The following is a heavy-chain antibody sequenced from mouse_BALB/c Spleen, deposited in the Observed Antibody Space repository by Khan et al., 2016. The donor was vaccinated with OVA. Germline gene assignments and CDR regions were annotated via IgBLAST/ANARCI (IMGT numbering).Heavy chain of an antibody. J-gene: IGHJ3*01. Sequence: QVQLKQSGAELVKPGASVKLSCKTSGYTFTSYYMYWVKQRPGQGLEWIGEINPSNGGTNFNEKFKSKATLTVDKSSSTAYMQLSSLTSEDSAFYYCTRSGYGSFVYWGQGTLVTVSA. CDR2: INPSNGGT. CDR3: TRSGYGSFVY. CDR1: GYTFTSYY. V-gene: IGHV1S81*02. D-gene: IGHD2-2*01.